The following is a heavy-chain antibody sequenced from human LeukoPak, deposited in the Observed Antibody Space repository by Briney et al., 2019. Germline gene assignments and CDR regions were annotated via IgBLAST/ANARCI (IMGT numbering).Heavy chain of an antibody. CDR3: ARQIGFGGALDAFDI. CDR2: IYYSGST. V-gene: IGHV4-39*01. Sequence: SETLSLTCTVSGGSISSSSYYWGWIRQPPGKGLEWIGSIYYSGSTYYNPSLKSRVIISVDTSKNQFSLKLSSVTAADTAVYYCARQIGFGGALDAFDIWGQGTMVTVSS. CDR1: GGSISSSSYY. J-gene: IGHJ3*02. D-gene: IGHD3-16*01.